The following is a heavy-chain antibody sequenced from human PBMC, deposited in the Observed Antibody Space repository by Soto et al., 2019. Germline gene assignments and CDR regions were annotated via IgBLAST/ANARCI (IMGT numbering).Heavy chain of an antibody. D-gene: IGHD6-13*01. J-gene: IGHJ4*02. CDR3: ARDDSSSWYNYY. Sequence: ASVKVSCKASVYTFTSNGISWVRQAPGQGLEWMGWISAYNGNTNYAQKLQGRVTMTTDTSTSTAYMELRSLRSDDTAVYYCARDDSSSWYNYYWGQGTLVTVSS. CDR2: ISAYNGNT. CDR1: VYTFTSNG. V-gene: IGHV1-18*01.